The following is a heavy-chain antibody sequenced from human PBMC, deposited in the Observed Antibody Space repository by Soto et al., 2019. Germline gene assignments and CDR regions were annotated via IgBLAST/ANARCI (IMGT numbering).Heavy chain of an antibody. CDR2: IYPGDSDT. CDR3: ARLLGSSGYGMDV. J-gene: IGHJ6*02. D-gene: IGHD6-19*01. V-gene: IGHV5-51*01. CDR1: GYGFSSSW. Sequence: GESLKISCQASGYGFSSSWIAWVRQSPGKGLQWMGIIYPGDSDTRYSPSFQGQVTISADKSISTAYLQWSSLKASDTAMYYCARLLGSSGYGMDVWGQGTTVTVS.